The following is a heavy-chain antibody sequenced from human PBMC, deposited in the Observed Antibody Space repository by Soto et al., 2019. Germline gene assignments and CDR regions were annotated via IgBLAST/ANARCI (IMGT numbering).Heavy chain of an antibody. CDR2: ITGNGGT. V-gene: IGHV3-23*01. CDR1: GFTFRIYA. D-gene: IGHD3-22*01. J-gene: IGHJ4*02. Sequence: EVQLLESGGGVIQPGGSLRLSCAASGFTFRIYAMSWVRQAPGKGLEWVSTITGNGGTSYADFVRGRFTISRDNSKNTLYLQMNSLRVEDTAVYYCAKDAPGSGWLSDYWGQGTLVTVSS. CDR3: AKDAPGSGWLSDY.